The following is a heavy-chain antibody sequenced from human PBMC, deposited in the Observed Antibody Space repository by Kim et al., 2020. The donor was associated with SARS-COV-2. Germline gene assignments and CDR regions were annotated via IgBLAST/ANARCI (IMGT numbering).Heavy chain of an antibody. CDR2: ISGSGGST. J-gene: IGHJ4*01. D-gene: IGHD2-21*02. Sequence: GGSLRLSCAASGFTFNSYAMNWVRQAPGKGLEWVAVISGSGGSTYYADSVNGRFTISRDNLKNTLYLQMSSLRAEDTAVYYCAKDVSSFCGNSNGDFDY. V-gene: IGHV3-23*01. CDR1: GFTFNSYA. CDR3: AKDVSSFCGNSNGDFDY.